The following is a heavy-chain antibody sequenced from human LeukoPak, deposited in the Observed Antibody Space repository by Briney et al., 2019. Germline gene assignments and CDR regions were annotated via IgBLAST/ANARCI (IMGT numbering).Heavy chain of an antibody. Sequence: GRSLRLSCAASGFTFSSYGMHWVRQAPGKGLEWVAVIWYDGSNKYYADSVKGRFTISRDNSKNTLYLQMNSLRAEDTAVYYCAREEYCGGDCYPYDAFDIWGQGTMVTVSS. CDR2: IWYDGSNK. V-gene: IGHV3-33*01. CDR1: GFTFSSYG. CDR3: AREEYCGGDCYPYDAFDI. D-gene: IGHD2-21*02. J-gene: IGHJ3*02.